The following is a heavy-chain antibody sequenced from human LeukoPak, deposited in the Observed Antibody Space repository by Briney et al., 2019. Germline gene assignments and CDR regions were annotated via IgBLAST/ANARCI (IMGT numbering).Heavy chain of an antibody. CDR2: ISSSSSYI. CDR1: GFTFSSYS. D-gene: IGHD3-16*01. V-gene: IGHV3-21*01. CDR3: AREEIMITFGGVPKAGAFDI. Sequence: GGSLRLSCAASGFTFSSYSMNWVRQAPGKGLEWVSSISSSSSYIYYADSVKGRFTISRDNAKNSLYLQMNSLRAEDSAVYYCAREEIMITFGGVPKAGAFDIWGQGTMVTVSS. J-gene: IGHJ3*02.